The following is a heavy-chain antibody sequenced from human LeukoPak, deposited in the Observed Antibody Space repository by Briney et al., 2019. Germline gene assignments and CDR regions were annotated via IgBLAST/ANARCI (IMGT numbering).Heavy chain of an antibody. V-gene: IGHV4-59*01. CDR1: GGSIRNYY. Sequence: SETLSLTCTVSGGSIRNYYWSWIRQPPGKGLEWIGYIYYSGSINYNPSLKSRVTISVDTSKNQFSLKLSSVTAADTAVYYCARLNYGDYSGAFDIWGQGTIITVSS. J-gene: IGHJ3*02. CDR3: ARLNYGDYSGAFDI. CDR2: IYYSGSI. D-gene: IGHD4-17*01.